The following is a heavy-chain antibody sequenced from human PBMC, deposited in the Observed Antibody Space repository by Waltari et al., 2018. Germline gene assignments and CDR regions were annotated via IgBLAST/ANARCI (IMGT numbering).Heavy chain of an antibody. J-gene: IGHJ5*02. V-gene: IGHV1-2*02. CDR2: INRNSGAA. CDR3: AKVSKTTTGPGT. CDR1: GYTFTDYY. Sequence: QVHLVQSGAEVKKPGASVKVSCKASGYTFTDYYIHWVLQSPGQGLGCMGWINRNSGAANYAQSFQSMVTLTRDTSINTVYMELSRLRSDDTAVYYCAKVSKTTTGPGTWGQGTLITVSS. D-gene: IGHD1-1*01.